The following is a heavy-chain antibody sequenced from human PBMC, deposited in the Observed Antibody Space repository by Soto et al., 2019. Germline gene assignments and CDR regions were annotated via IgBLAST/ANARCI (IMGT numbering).Heavy chain of an antibody. CDR3: VRDIGATRGGDY. D-gene: IGHD5-12*01. V-gene: IGHV1-18*01. Sequence: QVQLVQSGTEVKKPGASVKVSCKASGYTFTDYGISWVRQAPGQGLEWMGWTSTYNVNTNYAQKFQGRVSMSTGTSTSTVYMELRSLRSDDTAVYYGVRDIGATRGGDYWGQGTLVTVSS. CDR2: TSTYNVNT. CDR1: GYTFTDYG. J-gene: IGHJ4*02.